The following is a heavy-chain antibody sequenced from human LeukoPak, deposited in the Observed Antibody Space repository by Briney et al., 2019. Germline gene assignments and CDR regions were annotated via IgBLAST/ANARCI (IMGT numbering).Heavy chain of an antibody. CDR3: ARVGYDSSGRHRYAFDI. CDR2: INPNNGNT. Sequence: GASVKVSCKASGYTFTRYGISWVRQAPGQGLEWMGWINPNNGNTNYVQKLQGRVTMTTDTSTSTACMELRSLRSDDTAVYYRARVGYDSSGRHRYAFDIWGQGTMVTVSS. V-gene: IGHV1-18*01. CDR1: GYTFTRYG. J-gene: IGHJ3*02. D-gene: IGHD3-22*01.